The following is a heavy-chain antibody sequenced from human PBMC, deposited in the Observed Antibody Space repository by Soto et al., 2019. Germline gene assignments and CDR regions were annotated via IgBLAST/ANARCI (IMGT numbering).Heavy chain of an antibody. Sequence: PGGSLRLSCAASGFSFSDYWMSWVRQAPGKGLEWVASIKDDGSDRHYAGSVKGRFTISRDNAKNSLHLQLNSLIAEDTALYYCLKDYLGAWGQGTLVTVSS. J-gene: IGHJ4*02. CDR3: LKDYLGA. CDR1: GFSFSDYW. V-gene: IGHV3-7*01. D-gene: IGHD3-16*02. CDR2: IKDDGSDR.